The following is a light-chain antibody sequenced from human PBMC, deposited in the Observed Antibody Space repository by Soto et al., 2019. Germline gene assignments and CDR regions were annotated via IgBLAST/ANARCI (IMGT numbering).Light chain of an antibody. CDR2: GNT. CDR1: SSNIGAGYD. V-gene: IGLV1-40*01. J-gene: IGLJ2*01. Sequence: QSVLTQPPSVSGAPGQRVTISCTGSSSNIGAGYDVHWYQHLPGTAPKLLIYGNTNRPSGVPDRFSGSKSGTSASLAITGLQADDEADYYGQSYDSSLGGVVFGGGTKLTVL. CDR3: QSYDSSLGGVV.